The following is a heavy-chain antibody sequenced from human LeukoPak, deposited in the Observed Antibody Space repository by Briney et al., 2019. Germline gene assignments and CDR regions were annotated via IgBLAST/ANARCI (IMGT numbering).Heavy chain of an antibody. CDR2: IYYSGST. D-gene: IGHD3-22*01. CDR3: AREGRDYYDSSGYYYYFDY. V-gene: IGHV4-59*01. Sequence: SETLSLTCTVSGGSISSYYWSWIRQPPGKGLEWIGYIYYSGSTNYNPSLESRVTISVDTSKNQFSLKLSSVTAADTAVYYCAREGRDYYDSSGYYYYFDYWGQGTLVTVSS. CDR1: GGSISSYY. J-gene: IGHJ4*02.